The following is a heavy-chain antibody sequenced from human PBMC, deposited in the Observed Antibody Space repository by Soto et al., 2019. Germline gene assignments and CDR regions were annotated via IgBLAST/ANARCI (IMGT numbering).Heavy chain of an antibody. CDR2: IYSKTDGGTT. D-gene: IGHD6-13*01. V-gene: IGHV3-15*01. Sequence: EVQLVESGGGLVRPGGSLRLSCAASGFTFRNTWMSWVRQAPGKGLEWVGRIYSKTDGGTTDYAAPVKGRFTISRDDSKNMLYVQMNSLKTEHTGVYYCTTDVIGSSWHAVFGHWGQGTLVTVSS. CDR1: GFTFRNTW. CDR3: TTDVIGSSWHAVFGH. J-gene: IGHJ4*02.